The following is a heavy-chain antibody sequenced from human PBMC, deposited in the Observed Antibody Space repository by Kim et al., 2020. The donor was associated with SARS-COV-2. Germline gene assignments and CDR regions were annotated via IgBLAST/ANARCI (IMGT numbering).Heavy chain of an antibody. J-gene: IGHJ5*02. CDR3: ARHYGDYVAWFDP. V-gene: IGHV4-39*01. D-gene: IGHD4-17*01. Sequence: YTPPLRSRVTISVDTSKNQFALKLSSVTAADTAVYYCARHYGDYVAWFDPWGQGTLVTVSS.